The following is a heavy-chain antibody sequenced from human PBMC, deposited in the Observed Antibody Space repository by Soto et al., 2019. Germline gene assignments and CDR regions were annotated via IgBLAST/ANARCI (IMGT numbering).Heavy chain of an antibody. CDR3: TEDILPGGADV. CDR2: IHWNNGAT. V-gene: IGHV3-9*02. CDR1: AFSSHHHA. J-gene: IGHJ6*02. D-gene: IGHD3-16*01. Sequence: QSGGSLRLSCVASAFSSHHHAIHWVRQGPGKGLEWVSGIHWNNGATGYADSVKGRFTIFKDNVKNSVYLQMNSLRTDDTAFYYCTEDILPGGADVWGQGTTVTVSS.